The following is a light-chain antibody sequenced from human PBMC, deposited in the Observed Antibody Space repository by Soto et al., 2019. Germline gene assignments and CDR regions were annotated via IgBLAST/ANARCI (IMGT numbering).Light chain of an antibody. CDR2: KAS. CDR1: QKINTW. V-gene: IGKV1-5*03. J-gene: IGKJ2*01. CDR3: QQYTSYYT. Sequence: DIQMTQSPSTLSASVGDRVTFTCRASQKINTWLAWYQQRPGKAPKLLIYKASTLKSGVPSRFSGSGSGTEFTLTISSLQPDDFPTYYCQQYTSYYTFGQGTKLEI.